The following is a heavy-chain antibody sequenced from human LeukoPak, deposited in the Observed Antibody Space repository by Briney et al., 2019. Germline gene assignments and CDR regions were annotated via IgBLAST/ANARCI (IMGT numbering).Heavy chain of an antibody. CDR1: GGSISSHS. Sequence: PSETLSLTCTASGGSISSHSWSWIRQPPGKGLEWIGYIYYSGSTNYKPSLKSRVTISVDTSKNQFSLKLSTVTAADTAAYYCARDLLSNAFDIWGQGTMVTVSS. J-gene: IGHJ3*02. D-gene: IGHD1-26*01. CDR3: ARDLLSNAFDI. CDR2: IYYSGST. V-gene: IGHV4-59*11.